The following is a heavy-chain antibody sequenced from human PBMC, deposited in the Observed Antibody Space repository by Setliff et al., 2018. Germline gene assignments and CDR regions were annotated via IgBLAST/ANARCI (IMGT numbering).Heavy chain of an antibody. V-gene: IGHV4-39*07. CDR3: ARVAQYSSSSFYYYYYGMDV. Sequence: SETLSLTCTVSGGSISSSSCYWGWIRQPPGKGLEWIGSIYYSGSTYYNPSLKSRVTISVDTSKNQFSLKLSSVTAADTAVYYCARVAQYSSSSFYYYYYGMDVWGQGTTVTVSS. D-gene: IGHD6-6*01. CDR2: IYYSGST. CDR1: GGSISSSSCY. J-gene: IGHJ6*02.